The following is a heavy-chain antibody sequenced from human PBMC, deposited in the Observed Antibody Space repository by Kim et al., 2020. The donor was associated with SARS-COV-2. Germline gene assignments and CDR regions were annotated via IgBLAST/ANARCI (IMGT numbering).Heavy chain of an antibody. V-gene: IGHV1-18*01. CDR3: ARFSEPIFYYYMDV. D-gene: IGHD1-26*01. J-gene: IGHJ6*03. CDR2: ITAYNGNT. Sequence: GQGVERLGWITAYNGNTAYAEKFQGRVTMTIDPSTDTAYMELGSLTSGDTAVYYCARFSEPIFYYYMDVWGKGTTVTVSS.